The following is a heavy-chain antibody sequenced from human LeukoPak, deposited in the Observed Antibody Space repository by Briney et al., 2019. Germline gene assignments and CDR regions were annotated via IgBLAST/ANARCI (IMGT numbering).Heavy chain of an antibody. Sequence: PGTSLRLSCAASGFTFSSYGMHWVRQAPGKGLEWVAVIWYDGSNKYYADSVKGRFTISRDNSKNTLYLQTNSLRPEDTAVYYGLITMVRGITADSDFANWGQGTLVTVSS. J-gene: IGHJ4*02. CDR3: LITMVRGITADSDFAN. CDR2: IWYDGSNK. CDR1: GFTFSSYG. V-gene: IGHV3-33*01. D-gene: IGHD3-10*01.